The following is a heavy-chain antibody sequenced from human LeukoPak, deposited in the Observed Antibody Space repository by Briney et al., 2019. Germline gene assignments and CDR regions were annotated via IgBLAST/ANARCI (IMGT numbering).Heavy chain of an antibody. V-gene: IGHV4-39*07. Sequence: SETLSLTCTVSGGSISSSSYYWGGIRQPPGRGLEWFGSIYYSGSTYYNPSLNSRVTISVDTSKTQFSLRLSSVTAADTAVYYCARDYLGATPDAFDIWGQGTMVPVSS. CDR1: GGSISSSSYY. CDR3: ARDYLGATPDAFDI. J-gene: IGHJ3*02. CDR2: IYYSGST. D-gene: IGHD4/OR15-4a*01.